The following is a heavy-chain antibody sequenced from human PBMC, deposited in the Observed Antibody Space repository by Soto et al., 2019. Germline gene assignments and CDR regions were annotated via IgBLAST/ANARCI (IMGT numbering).Heavy chain of an antibody. V-gene: IGHV3-33*01. J-gene: IGHJ4*02. CDR2: IWYDGSNK. Sequence: PGGSLRLSCAASGFTFSSYGMHWVRQAPGKGLEWVAVIWYDGSNKYYADSVKGRFTISRDNSKNTLYLQMNSLRAEDTAVYYCPRDGAVWYSRGWHYFDYCGQVTLVTVSS. CDR3: PRDGAVWYSRGWHYFDY. D-gene: IGHD6-19*01. CDR1: GFTFSSYG.